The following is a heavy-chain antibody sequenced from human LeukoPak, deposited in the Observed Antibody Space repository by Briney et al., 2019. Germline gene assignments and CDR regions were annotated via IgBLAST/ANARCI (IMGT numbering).Heavy chain of an antibody. J-gene: IGHJ4*02. D-gene: IGHD1-26*01. Sequence: SETLSLTCAVYGGSFSGYYWSWIRQPPGKGLEWIGEINHGGSTNYNPSLKSRVTISVDTSKNQFSLKLSSVTAADTAVYYCARGRGSYRPIPYYFDYWGQGTLVTVSS. CDR2: INHGGST. V-gene: IGHV4-34*01. CDR3: ARGRGSYRPIPYYFDY. CDR1: GGSFSGYY.